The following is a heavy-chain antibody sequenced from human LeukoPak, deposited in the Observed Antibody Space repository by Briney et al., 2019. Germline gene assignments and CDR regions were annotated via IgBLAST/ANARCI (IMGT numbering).Heavy chain of an antibody. V-gene: IGHV3-9*01. D-gene: IGHD3-10*01. CDR2: ISWDSGSI. CDR1: GFTFDDYV. CDR3: AKGYYYYGSGSLDY. Sequence: PGGSLRLSCAASGFTFDDYVMHWVRQAPGKGLEWVSGISWDSGSIGYADSVKGRFTISRDNAKNSLYLQMNSLRAEDTALYYCAKGYYYYGSGSLDYWGQGTLVTVSS. J-gene: IGHJ4*02.